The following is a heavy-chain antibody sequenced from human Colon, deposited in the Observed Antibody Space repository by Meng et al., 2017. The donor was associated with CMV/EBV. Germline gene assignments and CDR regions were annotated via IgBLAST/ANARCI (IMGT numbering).Heavy chain of an antibody. CDR2: INPASGGT. J-gene: IGHJ5*02. CDR3: ARGVWFDP. Sequence: VKVSCKASGYPFTDYYMHWVRQAPDQGLEWMGWINPASGGTTYAQMFQGRVTMTRDTSISTAYMELSRLNSNDTALYYCARGVWFDPWGQGTLVTVSS. CDR1: GYPFTDYY. V-gene: IGHV1-2*02.